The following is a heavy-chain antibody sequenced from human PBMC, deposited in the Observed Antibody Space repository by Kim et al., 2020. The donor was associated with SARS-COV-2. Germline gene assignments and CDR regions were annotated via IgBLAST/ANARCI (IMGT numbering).Heavy chain of an antibody. Sequence: ASVKVSCKASGYTFTSYDINWVRQATGQGLEWMGWMNPNSGNTGYAQKFQGRVTMTRNTSISTAYMELSSLRSEETAVYYCARGPIDHYDFWSGYYGYYYYYMDVWGKGTTVTVSS. V-gene: IGHV1-8*01. J-gene: IGHJ6*03. CDR2: MNPNSGNT. D-gene: IGHD3-3*01. CDR3: ARGPIDHYDFWSGYYGYYYYYMDV. CDR1: GYTFTSYD.